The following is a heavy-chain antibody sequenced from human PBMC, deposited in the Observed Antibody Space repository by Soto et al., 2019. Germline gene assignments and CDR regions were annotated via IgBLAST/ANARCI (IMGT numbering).Heavy chain of an antibody. V-gene: IGHV3-21*01. CDR1: GFTFSSYS. D-gene: IGHD2-15*01. J-gene: IGHJ3*02. Sequence: GGSLRLSCAASGFTFSSYSMNWVRQAPGKGLEWVSSISSSSSYIYYADSVKGRFTISRDNAKNSLYLQMNSLRAEDTAVYYCARTELLHDAFDIWGQGTMVTVSS. CDR2: ISSSSSYI. CDR3: ARTELLHDAFDI.